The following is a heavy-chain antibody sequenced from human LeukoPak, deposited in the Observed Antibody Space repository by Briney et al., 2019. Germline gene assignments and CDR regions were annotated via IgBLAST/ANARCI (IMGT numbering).Heavy chain of an antibody. D-gene: IGHD3-10*01. CDR3: AKVGAGPGSYTHFDY. CDR2: TSYDGRND. CDR1: GFTFSSYA. J-gene: IGHJ4*02. V-gene: IGHV3-30*04. Sequence: GGSLRLSCAASGFTFSSYAIHWVRQAPGKGLEWVAVTSYDGRNDYYGDSVKGRFTVFRDNSKNTVYLQMNSLRAEDTAVYYCAKVGAGPGSYTHFDYWGQGTLVTVSS.